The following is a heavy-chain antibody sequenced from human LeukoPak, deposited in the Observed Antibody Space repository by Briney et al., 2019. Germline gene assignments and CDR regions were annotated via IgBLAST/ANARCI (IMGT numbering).Heavy chain of an antibody. D-gene: IGHD3-16*01. CDR3: ARGGIGD. J-gene: IGHJ4*02. CDR2: IYTSGST. Sequence: SETLSLTCTVSGGSISSSSYYWSWIRQPAGKGLEWIGRIYTSGSTNYNPSLKSRVTISVDTSKNQFSLKLSSVTAADTAVYYCARGGIGDWGQGTLVTVSS. V-gene: IGHV4-61*02. CDR1: GGSISSSSYY.